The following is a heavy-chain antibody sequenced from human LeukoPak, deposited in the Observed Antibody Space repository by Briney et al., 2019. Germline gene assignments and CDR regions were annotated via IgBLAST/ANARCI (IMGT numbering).Heavy chain of an antibody. V-gene: IGHV1-69*04. J-gene: IGHJ4*02. CDR3: ATGIGTLWSGYYHDY. CDR1: GGTFSTYA. Sequence: SVKVSCKASGGTFSTYAISWVRQAPGQGLEWMGRIIPVLGVADYAQKFQGRVTISADKSTSTAYMEVSSLRSEDTAVYYCATGIGTLWSGYYHDYWGQGTLVTVSS. CDR2: IIPVLGVA. D-gene: IGHD3-3*01.